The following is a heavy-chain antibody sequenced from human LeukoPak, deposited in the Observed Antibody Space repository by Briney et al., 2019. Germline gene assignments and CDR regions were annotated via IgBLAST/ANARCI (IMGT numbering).Heavy chain of an antibody. CDR3: VNFYVPAGSGGGTPGVF. J-gene: IGHJ4*02. Sequence: AGTLSLSCEGSGFTFSNIPLTWVRQPPGRGLEWVWAINGSGDNTYYTDSVKGRFNVSRDNSKNRLFLQMTSPRPEDTAVYYCVNFYVPAGSGGGTPGVFWGQGTLVTVSS. CDR1: GFTFSNIP. V-gene: IGHV3-23*01. D-gene: IGHD2-15*01. CDR2: INGSGDNT.